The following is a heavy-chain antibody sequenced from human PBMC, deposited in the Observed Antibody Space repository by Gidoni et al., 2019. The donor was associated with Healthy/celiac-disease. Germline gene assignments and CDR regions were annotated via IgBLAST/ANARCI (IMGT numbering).Heavy chain of an antibody. CDR1: GGSISSYY. CDR3: AAGTYSGNLMIKYYFDY. V-gene: IGHV4-59*01. CDR2: IYYSGST. Sequence: QVQLQESGPGLVKPSETLSLTCTVSGGSISSYYWSWIRQPPGKGLEWIGYIYYSGSTNYNPSLKSRVTISVDTSKNQFSLKLSSVTAADTAVYYCAAGTYSGNLMIKYYFDYWGQGTLVTVSS. D-gene: IGHD5-12*01. J-gene: IGHJ4*02.